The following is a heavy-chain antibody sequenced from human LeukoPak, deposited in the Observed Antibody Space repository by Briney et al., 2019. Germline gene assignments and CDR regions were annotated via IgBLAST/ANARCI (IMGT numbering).Heavy chain of an antibody. Sequence: PSETLSLTCTVSGGSISSSGYYWGWIRQPPGKGLKWIGSIYFSGSTYYNPSLKSRVTISVDTSKNLFSLKLRSVTAAETAVYYWASRVAAGTFNYPIDAWGQGTTVTVSS. D-gene: IGHD6-13*01. CDR2: IYFSGST. CDR1: GGSISSSGYY. CDR3: ASRVAAGTFNYPIDA. V-gene: IGHV4-39*02. J-gene: IGHJ6*02.